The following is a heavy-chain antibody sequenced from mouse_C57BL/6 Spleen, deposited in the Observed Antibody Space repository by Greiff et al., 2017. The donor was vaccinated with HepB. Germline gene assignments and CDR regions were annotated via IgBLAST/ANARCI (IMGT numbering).Heavy chain of an antibody. D-gene: IGHD3-2*02. CDR3: ARDGDRHLRRFAY. Sequence: EVQRVESGGGLVKPGGSLKLSCAASGFTFSSYAMSWVRQTPEKRLEWVATISAGGSYTYYPDNVKGRFTVSRDNAENNLYLQMSPLKSEDTALYYCARDGDRHLRRFAYWGQGTLVTVSA. CDR1: GFTFSSYA. V-gene: IGHV5-4*01. J-gene: IGHJ3*01. CDR2: ISAGGSYT.